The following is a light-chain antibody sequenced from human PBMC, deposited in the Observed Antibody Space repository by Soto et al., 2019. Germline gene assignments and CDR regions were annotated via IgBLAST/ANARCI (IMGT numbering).Light chain of an antibody. Sequence: QSVLTQPPSVSAAPGQKVTISCSGGSSNVGNNYVSWYQQLPGTAPQLLIYDNDKRPPGIPDRFSAYKSGTSATLGITGLQTGDEADYYCGTWDSSLSAVVFGGGTKLTVL. CDR3: GTWDSSLSAVV. J-gene: IGLJ2*01. CDR1: SSNVGNNY. V-gene: IGLV1-51*01. CDR2: DND.